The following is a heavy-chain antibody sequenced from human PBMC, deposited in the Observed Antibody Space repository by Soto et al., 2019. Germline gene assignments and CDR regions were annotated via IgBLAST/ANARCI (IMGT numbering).Heavy chain of an antibody. CDR3: AKFDSSGSQDY. CDR2: ISWNSGSI. J-gene: IGHJ4*02. CDR1: GFTFDDYA. D-gene: IGHD3-22*01. V-gene: IGHV3-9*01. Sequence: PGGSLRLSCAASGFTFDDYAMHWVRQAPGKGLEWVSGISWNSGSIGYADSVKGRFTISRDNAKNSLYLQMNSLRAEGTALYYCAKFDSSGSQDYWGQGTLVTVSS.